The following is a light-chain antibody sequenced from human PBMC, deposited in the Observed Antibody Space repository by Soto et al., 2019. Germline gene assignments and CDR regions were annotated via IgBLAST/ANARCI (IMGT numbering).Light chain of an antibody. V-gene: IGLV1-44*01. CDR3: AAWDDSLKGVV. Sequence: QSVLTQPPSASGTPGQRVTISCSGSRFNIGRNTVNWYQQLPGSAPKLLIYSNNQRPSGVPDRFSGSRSGTSASLAISGLQSEEEADYYCAAWDDSLKGVVFGGGTKVTVL. CDR1: RFNIGRNT. J-gene: IGLJ2*01. CDR2: SNN.